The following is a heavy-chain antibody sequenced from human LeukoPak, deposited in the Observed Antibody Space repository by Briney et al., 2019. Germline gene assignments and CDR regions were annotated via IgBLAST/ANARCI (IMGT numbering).Heavy chain of an antibody. CDR1: GYTFTVYY. Sequence: SSVKVSYKASGYTFTVYYMHWVRQPPGRGLEWMGWINPNSGGTNYAQKFQGRVTMTRDTSISTAYMELSRLRSDDTAVYYCARDSVAGNSYYYYMDVWGKGTTVTVSS. CDR3: ARDSVAGNSYYYYMDV. CDR2: INPNSGGT. V-gene: IGHV1-2*02. D-gene: IGHD6-19*01. J-gene: IGHJ6*03.